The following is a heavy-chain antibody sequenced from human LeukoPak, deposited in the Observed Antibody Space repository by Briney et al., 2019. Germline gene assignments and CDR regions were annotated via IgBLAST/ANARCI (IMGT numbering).Heavy chain of an antibody. CDR3: ARLGRYFDWLLFY. Sequence: ASVKVSCKASGYTFTSYYMHWVRQAPGQGLEWMGIINPSGGSTSYAQKFQGRVTMTRNTSISTAYMELSSLRSEDTAVYYCARLGRYFDWLLFYWGQGTLVTVSS. J-gene: IGHJ4*02. CDR1: GYTFTSYY. V-gene: IGHV1-46*01. CDR2: INPSGGST. D-gene: IGHD3-9*01.